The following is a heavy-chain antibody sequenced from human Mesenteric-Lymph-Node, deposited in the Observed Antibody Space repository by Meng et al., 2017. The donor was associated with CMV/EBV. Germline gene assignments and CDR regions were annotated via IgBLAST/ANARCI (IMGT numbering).Heavy chain of an antibody. V-gene: IGHV3-30*04. CDR1: AFTFSSYA. J-gene: IGHJ6*02. Sequence: GESLKISCAASAFTFSSYAMHWVRQAPGKGLEWVAVISYDGSYKSYADSVKGRFTISRDNSKNTLYLQMNSLRAEDTAVYYCAKDLEDIVVVPAAMLSGSYYGMDVWGQGTTVTVSS. CDR3: AKDLEDIVVVPAAMLSGSYYGMDV. D-gene: IGHD2-2*01. CDR2: ISYDGSYK.